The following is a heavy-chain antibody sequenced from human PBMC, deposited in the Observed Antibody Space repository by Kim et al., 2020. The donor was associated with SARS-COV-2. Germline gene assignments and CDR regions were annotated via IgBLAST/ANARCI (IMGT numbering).Heavy chain of an antibody. J-gene: IGHJ6*02. Sequence: KSRVTISVDTSKNQFSLKLSSVTAADTAVYYCARGAWGPTQPYYYYGMDVWGQGTTVTVSS. D-gene: IGHD3-16*01. CDR3: ARGAWGPTQPYYYYGMDV. V-gene: IGHV4-31*02.